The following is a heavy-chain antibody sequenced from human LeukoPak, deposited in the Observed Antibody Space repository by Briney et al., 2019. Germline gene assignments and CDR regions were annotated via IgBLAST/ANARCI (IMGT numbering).Heavy chain of an antibody. D-gene: IGHD3-22*01. CDR2: IGVGGTT. J-gene: IGHJ4*02. CDR3: AKAQGYYDC. CDR1: GFTFSEYG. Sequence: SGGSLRLSCAASGFTFSEYGMNWVRQAPGKGLEWVSGIGVGGTTYYADSVKGRFTISRDTSKNTLYLQMNSLRAEDTAVYYCAKAQGYYDCWGQGTLVTVSS. V-gene: IGHV3-23*01.